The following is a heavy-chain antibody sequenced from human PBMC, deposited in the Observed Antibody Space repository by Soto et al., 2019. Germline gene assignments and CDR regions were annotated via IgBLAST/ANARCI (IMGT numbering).Heavy chain of an antibody. CDR3: LRESAVSCPNWYDT. Sequence: TLSVTFSVSGGSITGGRSSWNRIRQSPGKGLEWIASIYHSVSTYYNASLNSRVSISVDRPENQFSLRRSSVAAEDTAVYYCLRESAVSCPNWYDTWGPGTV. CDR1: GGSITGGRSS. V-gene: IGHV4-30-2*06. J-gene: IGHJ5*02. CDR2: IYHSVST. D-gene: IGHD2-8*01.